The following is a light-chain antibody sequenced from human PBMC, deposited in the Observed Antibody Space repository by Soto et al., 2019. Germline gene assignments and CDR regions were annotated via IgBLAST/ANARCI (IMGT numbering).Light chain of an antibody. V-gene: IGKV1-5*03. CDR2: KAS. J-gene: IGKJ4*02. CDR3: QQFSSYSRT. CDR1: QRISTW. Sequence: MKTTQFALTLSASAGDRVTITCRTSQRISTWLAWYQQKPGKAPKILIYKASTLESGVPARFSGSGSGTEFALTISRLEPDDFAAYYCQQFSSYSRTFGRGTKVDIK.